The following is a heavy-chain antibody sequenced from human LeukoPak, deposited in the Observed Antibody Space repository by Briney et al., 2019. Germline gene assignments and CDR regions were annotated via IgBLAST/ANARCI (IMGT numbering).Heavy chain of an antibody. J-gene: IGHJ4*02. Sequence: ASVKVSCKASGGTFSSYAISWVRQAPGQGLEWMGRIIPILGIVNYAQKFRGRVTITADKSTSTAYMELSSLRSEDTAVYYCARDLSGEQQLFNWGQGTLVTVSS. CDR1: GGTFSSYA. CDR2: IIPILGIV. CDR3: ARDLSGEQQLFN. D-gene: IGHD6-13*01. V-gene: IGHV1-69*04.